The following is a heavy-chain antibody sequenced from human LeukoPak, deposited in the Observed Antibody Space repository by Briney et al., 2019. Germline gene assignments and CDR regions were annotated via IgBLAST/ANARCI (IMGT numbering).Heavy chain of an antibody. V-gene: IGHV3-21*01. Sequence: PGGSLRLSCAASGFTFSAYTMNWVRQAPGKGLEWVSSISSSSSYIYYADSLKGRITISRDNAKNSLYLQMDGLRAEDTAVYYCTRDRVVVVPAAFDYWGQGTLVTVSS. CDR1: GFTFSAYT. J-gene: IGHJ4*02. D-gene: IGHD2-2*01. CDR3: TRDRVVVVPAAFDY. CDR2: ISSSSSYI.